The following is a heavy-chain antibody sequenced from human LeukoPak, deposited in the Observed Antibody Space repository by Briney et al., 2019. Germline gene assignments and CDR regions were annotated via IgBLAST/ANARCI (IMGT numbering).Heavy chain of an antibody. CDR3: ARVTSRLGVCDY. V-gene: IGHV4-39*07. Sequence: SETLSLTCTVSGGSISSGSYYWSWIRQPAGKGLEWIGNIYHSGSTYYNPSLKSRVTISVDTSKNQFSLKLRSVIAADTAVYYCARVTSRLGVCDYWGQGTLVSVSS. D-gene: IGHD2-8*01. CDR1: GGSISSGSYY. J-gene: IGHJ4*02. CDR2: IYHSGST.